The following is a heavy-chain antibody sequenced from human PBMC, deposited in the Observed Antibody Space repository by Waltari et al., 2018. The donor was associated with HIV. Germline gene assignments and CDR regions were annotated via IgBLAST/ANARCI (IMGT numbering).Heavy chain of an antibody. V-gene: IGHV3-9*01. D-gene: IGHD3-10*01. CDR1: GFTFDDYA. J-gene: IGHJ5*02. CDR2: ISGNSVRI. CDR3: ARGPMYNWFDP. Sequence: EVQLVEYGGGLVQPGRSLSLSCAASGFTFDDYAMHWFRQSPGKGLEWVSSISGNSVRITYADSVRGRFTVSRDNAKNYLYLQMNSLRPDDTAFYYCARGPMYNWFDPWGQGSLVTVSS.